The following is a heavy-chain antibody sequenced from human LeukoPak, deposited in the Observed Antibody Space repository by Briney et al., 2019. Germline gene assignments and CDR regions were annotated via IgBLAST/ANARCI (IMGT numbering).Heavy chain of an antibody. D-gene: IGHD6-6*01. V-gene: IGHV4-30-2*01. CDR1: GGSISSGGYY. Sequence: SETLSLTCTVSGGSISSGGYYWSWIRQPPGKGLEWIGYIYHSGSTYYNPSLKSRVTISVDRSKNQFSLKLSSVTAADTAVYHCARDARRLTSSSPRWPWGFDIWGQGTMVTVSS. CDR2: IYHSGST. CDR3: ARDARRLTSSSPRWPWGFDI. J-gene: IGHJ3*02.